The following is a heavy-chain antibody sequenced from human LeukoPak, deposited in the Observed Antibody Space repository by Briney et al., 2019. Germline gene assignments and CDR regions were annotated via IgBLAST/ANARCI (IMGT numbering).Heavy chain of an antibody. D-gene: IGHD6-13*01. CDR3: ARAPTSSSRGYFDY. CDR2: MSPNSGDT. Sequence: ASVKVSCKASGYTFTSYDFNWVRQATGQRPEWMGWMSPNSGDTGYAQKFQGRVTMTRDTSTSTVYMELSSLRSEDTAVYYCARAPTSSSRGYFDYWGQGTLVTVSS. CDR1: GYTFTSYD. J-gene: IGHJ4*02. V-gene: IGHV1-8*01.